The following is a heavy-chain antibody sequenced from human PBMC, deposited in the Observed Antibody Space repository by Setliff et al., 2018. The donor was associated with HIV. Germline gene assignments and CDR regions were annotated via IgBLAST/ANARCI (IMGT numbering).Heavy chain of an antibody. CDR1: GYTFTNYD. Sequence: ASVKVSCKPSGYTFTNYDINWMRQAAGQGLEWMGWMNPDSRNTGYAQRFEGSVTMTWDTSISTAYMELNNVKFEDTAIYYCARARTDYYDRRRRSHYYIDVWARGATVTVSS. V-gene: IGHV1-8*02. CDR2: MNPDSRNT. J-gene: IGHJ6*03. CDR3: ARARTDYYDRRRRSHYYIDV. D-gene: IGHD3-22*01.